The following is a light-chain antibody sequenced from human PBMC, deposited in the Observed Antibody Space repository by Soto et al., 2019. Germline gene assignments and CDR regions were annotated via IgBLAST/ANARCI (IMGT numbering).Light chain of an antibody. J-gene: IGLJ2*01. Sequence: QSALTQPASVSGSPGQSITISCTGTSSDVGGYNFVSWYQQHPGKAPKRMIYDVTNRPSGVSNRFSGSKSGNTASLTISGLQAEDEADYYCSSYTNRNTLVFGGGTKLTVL. CDR2: DVT. CDR3: SSYTNRNTLV. CDR1: SSDVGGYNF. V-gene: IGLV2-14*03.